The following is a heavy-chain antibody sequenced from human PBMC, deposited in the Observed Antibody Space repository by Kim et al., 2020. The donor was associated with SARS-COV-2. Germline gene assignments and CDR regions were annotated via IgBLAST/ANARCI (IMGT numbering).Heavy chain of an antibody. CDR1: GYNFATSW. CDR3: ARGSGPKLTSSYMDV. D-gene: IGHD3-10*01. CDR2: IYPGDSDP. J-gene: IGHJ6*03. V-gene: IGHV5-51*04. Sequence: GESLKISCQGSGYNFATSWMAWVRQMPGKGLEWMGIIYPGDSDPKYSPSFQGQVTMSADKPISTAYLQGSSLKASDTAMYYRARGSGPKLTSSYMDVWGKGTTVTVSS.